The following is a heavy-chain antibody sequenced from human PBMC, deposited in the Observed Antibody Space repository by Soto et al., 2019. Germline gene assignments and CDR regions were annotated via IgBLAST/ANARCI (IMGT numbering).Heavy chain of an antibody. V-gene: IGHV1-18*04. Sequence: QDQWVQSGAEVKKPGASVKVSCKASVFTSSGISWVRQAPGQRLEWMGWISTHNGNTIYAQKFQGRVIMTMDTSTTIVYMELRSLRPDDTAVYLCAREGILGLFDAYDLWGQGTMVTVSS. D-gene: IGHD3-3*01. J-gene: IGHJ3*01. CDR2: ISTHNGNT. CDR3: AREGILGLFDAYDL. CDR1: VFTSSG.